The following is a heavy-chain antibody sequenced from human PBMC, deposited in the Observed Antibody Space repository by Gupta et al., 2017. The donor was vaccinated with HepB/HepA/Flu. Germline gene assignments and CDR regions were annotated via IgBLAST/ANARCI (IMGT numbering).Heavy chain of an antibody. J-gene: IGHJ6*02. D-gene: IGHD5/OR15-5a*01. V-gene: IGHV3-72*01. CDR2: MRDKPRSHTT. Sequence: EMQLVESGGDLVHPGWSLRLSQSASAFPFCDCDMDWVRRSPVRGLEGVGRMRDKPRSHTTEYAAAVKDRFTIARDDSKKSLDLKMYSLKTEDTAVYYCGRVYSVDWGKNGMDAWGQGTTVTVSS. CDR1: AFPFCDCD. CDR3: GRVYSVDWGKNGMDA.